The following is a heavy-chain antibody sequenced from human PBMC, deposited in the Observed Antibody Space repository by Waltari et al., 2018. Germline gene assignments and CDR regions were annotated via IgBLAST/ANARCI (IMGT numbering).Heavy chain of an antibody. CDR2: IIPILVTA. CDR3: VRELRTSGSFWD. V-gene: IGHV1-69*13. D-gene: IGHD1-26*01. Sequence: QVQLVQSGAAVQKPGSSVQVSCNASGGNFSSYASSWVRQAPGQGLEWMGRIIPILVTANYAQKFQGRVTITADKSTSTAYMEHSSRRAEETGVYYCVRELRTSGSFWDWGQGTLVTVSS. CDR1: GGNFSSYA. J-gene: IGHJ4*02.